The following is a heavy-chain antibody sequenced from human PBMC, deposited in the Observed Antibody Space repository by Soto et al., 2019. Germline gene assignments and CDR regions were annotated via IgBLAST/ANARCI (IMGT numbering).Heavy chain of an antibody. J-gene: IGHJ6*02. CDR2: IRSNGIT. CDR1: GGSISSADYY. CDR3: ARGPLLGGGALHV. V-gene: IGHV4-30-4*01. D-gene: IGHD2-15*01. Sequence: QVQLQESGPGLVKPSQTLSLTCNVSGGSISSADYYWNWIRQPPGKGLEWIGRIRSNGITYYSPSLKGRLIISLDTSNNQFSLTLRSLTAADTAVYYCARGPLLGGGALHVWGQGTTVTVSS.